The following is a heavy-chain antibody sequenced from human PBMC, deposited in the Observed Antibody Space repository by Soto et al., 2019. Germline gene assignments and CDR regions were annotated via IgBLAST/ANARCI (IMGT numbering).Heavy chain of an antibody. D-gene: IGHD2-8*02. J-gene: IGHJ4*02. CDR2: IDPSDSQT. CDR3: ARQRYDPDTGPSIQYYCGS. Sequence: GESLKISCKGSGYSFAGYWITWVRQKPGKGLEWMGRIDPSDSQTYYSPSFRGHVTISATKSITTVFLQWSSLRTSDTAMYYFARQRYDPDTGPSIQYYCGSWGQGTPGTVAS. V-gene: IGHV5-10-1*01. CDR1: GYSFAGYW.